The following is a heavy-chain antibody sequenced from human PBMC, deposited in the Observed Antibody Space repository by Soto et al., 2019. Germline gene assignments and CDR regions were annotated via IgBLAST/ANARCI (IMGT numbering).Heavy chain of an antibody. D-gene: IGHD6-19*01. J-gene: IGHJ4*02. CDR1: GFTFSIYA. CDR3: VRDQGIPVTA. CDR2: ISSNGGST. Sequence: PVVSLILSCAASGFTFSIYAMHWVRQAPGKGLEYVSVISSNGGSTYYADSVKGRFTISRDSSKNTLYLQMNSLRAEDTAVYYCVRDQGIPVTAWGKGSLVTVYS. V-gene: IGHV3-64*04.